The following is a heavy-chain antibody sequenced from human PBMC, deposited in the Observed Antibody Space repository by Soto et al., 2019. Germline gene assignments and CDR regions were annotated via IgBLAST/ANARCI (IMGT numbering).Heavy chain of an antibody. J-gene: IGHJ6*02. Sequence: GSLRLSCAASGFTFSSYAMSWVRQAPGKGLEWVSAISGSGGSTYYADSVKGRFTISRDNSKNTLYLQMNSLRAEDTAVYYCAKNTAMVIRSIYYYGMDVWGQGT. V-gene: IGHV3-23*01. CDR2: ISGSGGST. CDR1: GFTFSSYA. D-gene: IGHD5-18*01. CDR3: AKNTAMVIRSIYYYGMDV.